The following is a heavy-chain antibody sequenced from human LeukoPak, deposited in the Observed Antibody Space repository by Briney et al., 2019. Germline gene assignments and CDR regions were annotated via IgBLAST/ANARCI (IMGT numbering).Heavy chain of an antibody. J-gene: IGHJ4*02. CDR3: ARACTTVTRLGGCRFRY. Sequence: SETLSLTCIVSGGSISSNSYYWGWIRQPPGQGLEWIASIYYSGSTYYNPSLKSRVTISVDTSKNQFSLKLSSVTAADTAVYYCARACTTVTRLGGCRFRYWGQGTLVTVSS. CDR1: GGSISSNSYY. D-gene: IGHD4-17*01. V-gene: IGHV4-39*07. CDR2: IYYSGST.